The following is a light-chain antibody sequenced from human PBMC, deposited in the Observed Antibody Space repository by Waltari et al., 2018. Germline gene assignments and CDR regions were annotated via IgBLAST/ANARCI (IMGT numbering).Light chain of an antibody. V-gene: IGLV3-19*01. CDR1: SLRSYY. CDR3: PSRDGSGVGGS. Sequence: SSELTQDPTVSVAMGQTVRITCQGDSLRSYYASWYQQRPGQAPILVFSGNNNRPSGVPDRFSGSSSDNTAGLTITGAQAEDEASYYWPSRDGSGVGGSFGGGTKLTVL. CDR2: GNN. J-gene: IGLJ2*01.